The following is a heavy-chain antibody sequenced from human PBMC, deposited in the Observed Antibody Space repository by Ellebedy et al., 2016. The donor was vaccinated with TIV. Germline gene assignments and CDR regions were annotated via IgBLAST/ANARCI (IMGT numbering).Heavy chain of an antibody. CDR3: TRNPRKGGDRYTFDF. J-gene: IGHJ4*02. CDR1: GFTFGDFA. CDR2: ISSKRYGGRP. V-gene: IGHV3-49*04. D-gene: IGHD2-21*02. Sequence: GESLKISCSGSGFTFGDFAVIWVRQAPGKGLEGVGFISSKRYGGRPDHAASLNGRFTISRDDSRSIAYLQMNSLQSEDTGVYYCTRNPRKGGDRYTFDFWGQGTLVTASS.